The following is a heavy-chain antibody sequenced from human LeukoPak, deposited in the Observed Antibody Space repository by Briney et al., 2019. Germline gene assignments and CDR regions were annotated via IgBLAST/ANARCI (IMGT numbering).Heavy chain of an antibody. CDR2: IIPIFGTA. J-gene: IGHJ4*02. CDR3: ARLVRGVQPVDY. D-gene: IGHD3-10*01. CDR1: GGTFSSYA. V-gene: IGHV1-69*05. Sequence: ASVKVSCKASGGTFSSYAISWVRQAPGQGLEWMGGIIPIFGTANDAQKFQGRVTITTDESTSTAHMELSSLRSEDTAVYYCARLVRGVQPVDYWGQGTLVTVSS.